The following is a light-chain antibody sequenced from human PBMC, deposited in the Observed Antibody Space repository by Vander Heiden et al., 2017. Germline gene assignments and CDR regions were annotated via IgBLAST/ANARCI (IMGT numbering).Light chain of an antibody. J-gene: IGKJ4*01. CDR3: QQCNSYPPT. CDR2: SAS. Sequence: MQLTPSPSSLSASVGDRVTITCRASQSIANWLNWYQQKPGKAPKVLIYSASTLQSGVPSRFSGSGSGTDFTLTISSLQPDDFATYYCQQCNSYPPTCGGGTRVDFK. CDR1: QSIANW. V-gene: IGKV1-39*01.